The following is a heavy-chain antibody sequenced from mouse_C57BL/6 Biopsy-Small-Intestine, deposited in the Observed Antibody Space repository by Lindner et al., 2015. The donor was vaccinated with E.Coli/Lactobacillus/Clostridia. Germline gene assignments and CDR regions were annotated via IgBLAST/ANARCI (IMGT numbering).Heavy chain of an antibody. CDR1: GHTHTHFY. CDR2: IHFGGGET. V-gene: IGHV1-74*01. Sequence: SVKVSCKASGHTHTHFYIHWVRQAPGQGLECMGLIHFGGGETSYAQKFGGRVTITRDTSASTAYMELRGLRSEDTAIYYCAGGHHVVVEGTPGGQGNSGHRL. CDR3: AGGHHVVVEGTP. J-gene: IGHJ3*01. D-gene: IGHD1-1*02.